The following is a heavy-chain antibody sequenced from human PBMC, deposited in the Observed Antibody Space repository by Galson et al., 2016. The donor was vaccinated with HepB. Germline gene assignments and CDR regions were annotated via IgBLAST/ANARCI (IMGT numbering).Heavy chain of an antibody. CDR2: VSGSGGGR. CDR1: GFNFSSCG. D-gene: IGHD3-22*01. V-gene: IGHV3-23*01. Sequence: SLRLSCAASGFNFSSCGMTWVRQAPGRGLEWVASVSGSGGGRYYADSVKGRFTISRDNSKETVFLQMSSLRAEDTAVYFCAKDARGRFYDRSGYYYHYWGQGTLVTVSS. J-gene: IGHJ4*02. CDR3: AKDARGRFYDRSGYYYHY.